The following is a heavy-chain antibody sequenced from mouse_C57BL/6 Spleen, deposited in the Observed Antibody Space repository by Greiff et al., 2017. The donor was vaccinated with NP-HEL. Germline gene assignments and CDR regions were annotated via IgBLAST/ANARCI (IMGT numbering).Heavy chain of an antibody. CDR2: FYPGSGSI. V-gene: IGHV1-62-2*01. CDR3: ARHEEGYGYDSWFAY. J-gene: IGHJ3*01. CDR1: GYTFTEYT. D-gene: IGHD2-2*01. Sequence: VHLVESGAELVKPGASVKLSCKASGYTFTEYTIHWVKQRSGQGLEWIGWFYPGSGSIKYNEKFKDKATLTADKSSSTVYMELSRLTSEDSAVYFCARHEEGYGYDSWFAYWGQGTLVTVSA.